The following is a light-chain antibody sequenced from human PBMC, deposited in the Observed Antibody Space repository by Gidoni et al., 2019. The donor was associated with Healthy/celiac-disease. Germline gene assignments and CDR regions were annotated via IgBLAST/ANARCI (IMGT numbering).Light chain of an antibody. V-gene: IGKV1-5*03. Sequence: DVELSESPSSLSASVGDRVTITCRASQSITSWLAWYQQKPGKAPKLLIYKASSSENGVPSRFRGSGSGTEFTLTISSLQPHDFATYDCKHYHSYPYTFGQGTKLEIK. CDR1: QSITSW. CDR2: KAS. CDR3: KHYHSYPYT. J-gene: IGKJ2*01.